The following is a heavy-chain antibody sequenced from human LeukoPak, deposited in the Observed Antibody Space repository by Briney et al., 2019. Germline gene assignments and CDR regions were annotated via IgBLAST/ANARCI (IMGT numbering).Heavy chain of an antibody. Sequence: PGGSLRLSCAASGFTFSSYGMHWVRQAPGKGLEWVAVISYDGSNKYYADSVKGRFTISRDNSKNTLYLQMNSLRAEDTAVYYCGKELWDDWELLRRVYNFDYWGQGTLVTVSS. V-gene: IGHV3-30*18. CDR1: GFTFSSYG. J-gene: IGHJ4*02. D-gene: IGHD1-26*01. CDR3: GKELWDDWELLRRVYNFDY. CDR2: ISYDGSNK.